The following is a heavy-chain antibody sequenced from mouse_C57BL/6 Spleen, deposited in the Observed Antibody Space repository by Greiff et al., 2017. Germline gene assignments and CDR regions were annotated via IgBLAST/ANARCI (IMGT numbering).Heavy chain of an antibody. CDR3: TRKGVRSRGYFDV. J-gene: IGHJ1*03. CDR1: GYTFTDYE. D-gene: IGHD1-1*01. V-gene: IGHV1-15*01. CDR2: IDPATGGT. Sequence: VQLQESGAELVRPGASVTLSCKASGYTFTDYEMHWVKQTPVHGLEWIGAIDPATGGTAYNQKFKGKAILTADKSSSTAYMELRSLTSEDSAVYYGTRKGVRSRGYFDVWGTGTTVTVSS.